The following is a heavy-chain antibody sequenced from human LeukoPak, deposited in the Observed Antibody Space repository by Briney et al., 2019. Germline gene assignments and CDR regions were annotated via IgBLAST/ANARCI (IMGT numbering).Heavy chain of an antibody. CDR3: TTDRFMVRGVPTNWFDP. Sequence: PGGSLRLSCAASGFTFITYSMNWVRQAPGKGLEWVGRIKSKTDGGTTDYAAPVKGRFTISRDDSKNTLYLQMNSLKTEDTAVYYCTTDRFMVRGVPTNWFDPWGQGTLVTVSS. J-gene: IGHJ5*02. CDR1: GFTFITYS. V-gene: IGHV3-15*01. D-gene: IGHD3-10*01. CDR2: IKSKTDGGTT.